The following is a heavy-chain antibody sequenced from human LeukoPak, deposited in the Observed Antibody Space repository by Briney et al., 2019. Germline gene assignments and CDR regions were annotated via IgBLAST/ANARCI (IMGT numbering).Heavy chain of an antibody. Sequence: GGSLRLSCAASGFTFSSYGMHWVRQAPGKRLEWVAFIWYDGSNKYYADSVKGRFTISRDNSKNTLYLQMNSLRAEDTAVYYCAKDQAKLEWPPGRQYYFDYWGQGTLVTVSS. V-gene: IGHV3-30*02. CDR2: IWYDGSNK. CDR1: GFTFSSYG. J-gene: IGHJ4*02. CDR3: AKDQAKLEWPPGRQYYFDY. D-gene: IGHD1-1*01.